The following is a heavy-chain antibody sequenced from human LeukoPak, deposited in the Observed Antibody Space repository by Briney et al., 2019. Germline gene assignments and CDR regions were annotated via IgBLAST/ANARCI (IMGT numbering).Heavy chain of an antibody. Sequence: PGGSLRLSCAASGFTFSRYSMNWVRQAPGKGLEWVSSISDDGKYIYYADSVKGRFSISRDNAKSSLYLQMNSLRAEDTAVYYCTTDPDDYGDYESDYWGQGTLVTVSS. J-gene: IGHJ4*02. CDR1: GFTFSRYS. D-gene: IGHD4-17*01. CDR2: ISDDGKYI. V-gene: IGHV3-21*01. CDR3: TTDPDDYGDYESDY.